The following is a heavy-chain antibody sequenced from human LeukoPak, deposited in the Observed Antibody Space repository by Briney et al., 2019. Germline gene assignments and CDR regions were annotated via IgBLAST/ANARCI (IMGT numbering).Heavy chain of an antibody. V-gene: IGHV4-4*07. CDR1: GGSFSGYY. Sequence: SETLSLTCAVYGGSFSGYYWSWIRQPAGKGLEWIGHIYTSGTTKHNPSLKSRVTMSVDTSHNQFSLRLKLSSVTAADTAMYYCAREGGYSYGYDYWGQGTLVTVSS. D-gene: IGHD5-18*01. CDR3: AREGGYSYGYDY. CDR2: IYTSGTT. J-gene: IGHJ4*02.